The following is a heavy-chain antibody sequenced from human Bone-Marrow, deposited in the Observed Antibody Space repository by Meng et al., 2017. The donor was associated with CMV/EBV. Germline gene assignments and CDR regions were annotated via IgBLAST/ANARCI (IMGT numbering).Heavy chain of an antibody. Sequence: GESLKISCAGSGFTFTHAWMSWVRQAPGKGLEWVGRIKSETDGGATDYATPVKGRFIISRDDSKDTLHLQMNSLKVEDTAMYYCTTLGMPRPQEDTLIDVAFDYWGQGALVTVSS. CDR1: GFTFTHAW. CDR2: IKSETDGGAT. J-gene: IGHJ4*02. V-gene: IGHV3-15*01. D-gene: IGHD2-2*01. CDR3: TTLGMPRPQEDTLIDVAFDY.